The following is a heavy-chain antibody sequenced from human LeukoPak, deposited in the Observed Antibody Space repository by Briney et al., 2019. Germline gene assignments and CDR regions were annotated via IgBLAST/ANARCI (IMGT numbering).Heavy chain of an antibody. V-gene: IGHV4-39*01. CDR2: ISYSGTT. D-gene: IGHD4-11*01. CDR1: SASITSSPYF. Sequence: TSETLSLTCTVSSASITSSPYFWGWIRQSPGKGLEWIGSISYSGTTYYNPSPKSRVTISVDTSKNQFSLQLNSVTPEDTAVYYCARGQYSAHDYWGQGTLVTVSS. J-gene: IGHJ4*02. CDR3: ARGQYSAHDY.